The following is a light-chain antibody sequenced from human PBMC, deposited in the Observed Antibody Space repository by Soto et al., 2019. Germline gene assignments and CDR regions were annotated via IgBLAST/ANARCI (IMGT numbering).Light chain of an antibody. CDR3: SSFTSINTGV. CDR2: EVS. Sequence: QSALTQPASVSGAPGQSITISCTGTSSDGGGYNYVSWYQQHPGKAPKLMIYEVSNRPSGVSNRFSGSKSGNTASLTISGLQAEDEADYYCSSFTSINTGVFGGGTKLTVL. V-gene: IGLV2-14*01. J-gene: IGLJ3*02. CDR1: SSDGGGYNY.